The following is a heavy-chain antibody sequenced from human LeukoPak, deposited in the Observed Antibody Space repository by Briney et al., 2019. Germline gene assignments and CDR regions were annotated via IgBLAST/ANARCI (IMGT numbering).Heavy chain of an antibody. CDR2: IYYSGST. Sequence: SETLSLTCTVSGGSISSYYWSWIRQPPGKGLEWIGYIYYSGSTNYNPSLKSRVTISVDTSKNQFSLKLSSVTAADTTVYYCARQGRHCSSTSCYSWFDPWGQGTLVTVSS. CDR1: GGSISSYY. D-gene: IGHD2-2*02. V-gene: IGHV4-59*08. CDR3: ARQGRHCSSTSCYSWFDP. J-gene: IGHJ5*02.